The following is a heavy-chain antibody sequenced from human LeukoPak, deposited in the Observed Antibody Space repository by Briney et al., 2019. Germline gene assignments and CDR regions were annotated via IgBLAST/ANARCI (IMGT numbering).Heavy chain of an antibody. CDR3: AHSYDYVWGSYRYTEYFDY. CDR1: GFSLSTSGVG. D-gene: IGHD3-16*02. CDR2: IYWNDDK. V-gene: IGHV2-5*01. J-gene: IGHJ4*02. Sequence: SGPTLVNPTQTLTLTCTFSGFSLSTSGVGVGWIRQSPGKALEWLSLIYWNDDKRYSPSLKSRLTITKDTSKNQVVLTMTNMDPVDTATYYCAHSYDYVWGSYRYTEYFDYWGQGTLVTVSS.